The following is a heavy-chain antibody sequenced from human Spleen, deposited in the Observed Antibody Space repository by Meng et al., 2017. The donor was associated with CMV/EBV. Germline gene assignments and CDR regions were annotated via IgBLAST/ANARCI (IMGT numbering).Heavy chain of an antibody. J-gene: IGHJ6*02. CDR3: AKDRGMDV. Sequence: GESLKISCAASGFTFSSYDMHWVRQAPGKGLEWVAFIRYDGNNKYYTDSVKGRFTISRDNSKNTLYLQMNSLRAEDTAVYYCAKDRGMDVWGQGTTVTVSS. CDR1: GFTFSSYD. V-gene: IGHV3-30*02. CDR2: IRYDGNNK.